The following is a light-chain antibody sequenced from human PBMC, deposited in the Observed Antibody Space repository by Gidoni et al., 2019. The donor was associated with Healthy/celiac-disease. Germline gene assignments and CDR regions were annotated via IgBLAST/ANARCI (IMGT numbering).Light chain of an antibody. J-gene: IGKJ1*01. CDR1: QSVSGSY. CDR2: GAS. CDR3: QQYGSSPQT. Sequence: IVLTQSPGTLSLSPGERATLSCRASQSVSGSYLAWYQQKPGQAPRLLIYGASSRATGIPDGFSGSGSGTDFTLTISRLEAEDFAVYYCQQYGSSPQTFGQGTKVEIK. V-gene: IGKV3-20*01.